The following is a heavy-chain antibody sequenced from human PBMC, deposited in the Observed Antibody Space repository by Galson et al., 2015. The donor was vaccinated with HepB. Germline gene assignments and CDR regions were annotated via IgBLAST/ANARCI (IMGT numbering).Heavy chain of an antibody. CDR1: GGTFSSYA. CDR2: IIPIFGTA. V-gene: IGHV1-69*13. CDR3: ARGGPLPAANYYYYYYYMDV. D-gene: IGHD2-2*01. J-gene: IGHJ6*03. Sequence: SVKVSCKASGGTFSSYAISWVRQAPGQGLEWMGGIIPIFGTANYAQKFQGRVTITADESTSTAYMELSSLRSEDTAVYYCARGGPLPAANYYYYYYYMDVWGKGTTVTVSS.